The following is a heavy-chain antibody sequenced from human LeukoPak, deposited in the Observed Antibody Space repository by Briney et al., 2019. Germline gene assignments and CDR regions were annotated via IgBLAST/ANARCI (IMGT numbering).Heavy chain of an antibody. J-gene: IGHJ4*02. D-gene: IGHD2-15*01. CDR2: INPNSGGT. V-gene: IGHV1-2*02. CDR3: ASSRPRGASSSLDY. Sequence: AASVKVSCKASGGTFSSYAISWVRQAPGQGLEWMGWINPNSGGTNYAQKFQGRVTMTRDTSISTAYMELSRLRSDDTAVYYCASSRPRGASSSLDYWGQGTLVTVSS. CDR1: GGTFSSYA.